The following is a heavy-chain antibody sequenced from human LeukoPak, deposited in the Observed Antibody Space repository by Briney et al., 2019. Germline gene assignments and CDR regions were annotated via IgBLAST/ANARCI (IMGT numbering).Heavy chain of an antibody. CDR3: ARRNADDAFDI. V-gene: IGHV4-59*08. Sequence: SETLSLTCTVSGGFINSYYWSWVRQPPGKGLEWIGYIYYSGSTIYSPSLTSRGTISVDRTKNQFSLKLSSVTAADTAVHYCARRNADDAFDIWGQGTMVTVSS. CDR1: GGFINSYY. J-gene: IGHJ3*02. CDR2: IYYSGST.